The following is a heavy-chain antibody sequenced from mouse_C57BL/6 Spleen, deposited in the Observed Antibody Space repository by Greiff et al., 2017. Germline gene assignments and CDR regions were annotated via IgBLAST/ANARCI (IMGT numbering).Heavy chain of an antibody. CDR3: ARDDGFDY. CDR2: ISSGSSTF. Sequence: EVKVVESGGGLVQPGGSLKLSCAASGFTFSDYGMHWVRQAPEKGLEWVAYISSGSSTFYYADTVKGRFTIARDNAKNTLFLQMTSRRSEDAAMYYCARDDGFDYWGQGTTLTVSS. CDR1: GFTFSDYG. D-gene: IGHD2-3*01. V-gene: IGHV5-17*01. J-gene: IGHJ2*01.